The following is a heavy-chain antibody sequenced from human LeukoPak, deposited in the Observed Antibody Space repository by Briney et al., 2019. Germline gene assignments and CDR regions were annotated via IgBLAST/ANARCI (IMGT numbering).Heavy chain of an antibody. CDR1: GFTFSSYW. D-gene: IGHD6-19*01. CDR2: INTDGSST. Sequence: PGGSLRLSCAASGFTFSSYWMHWVRQAPGKGLVWVSRINTDGSSTSYADSVKGRFTISRDNAKNTLYLQMNSLRAEDTAVYYCARAQDSSGWYPVSFDYWGQGTLVTVSS. V-gene: IGHV3-74*01. CDR3: ARAQDSSGWYPVSFDY. J-gene: IGHJ4*02.